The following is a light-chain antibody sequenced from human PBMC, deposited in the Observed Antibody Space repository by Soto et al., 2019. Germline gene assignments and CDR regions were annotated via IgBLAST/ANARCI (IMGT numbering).Light chain of an antibody. CDR3: QQYNNWPRT. CDR1: QSVSSN. Sequence: EIVITQSPATLSVSPGERATLSCRASQSVSSNLAWYQQKPGQAPRLLIYGASTRATGIPARFSGSGSGTEFPLTISSLQSEDFAVYYCQQYNNWPRTFGQGTTVDIK. CDR2: GAS. V-gene: IGKV3-15*01. J-gene: IGKJ1*01.